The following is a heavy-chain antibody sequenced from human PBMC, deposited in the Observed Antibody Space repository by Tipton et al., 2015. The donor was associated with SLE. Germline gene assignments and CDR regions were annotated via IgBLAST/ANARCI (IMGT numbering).Heavy chain of an antibody. CDR1: GGSISTYF. CDR2: ISYSGGI. Sequence: TLSLTCTVSGGSISTYFWSWIRQPPGKGLEWIGYISYSGGINYNPSLKSRVTISADTSKNQFSLKLSSVTAADTAVYYCARGRYSSSSVYYYYYMDVWGKGTTVTVSS. CDR3: ARGRYSSSSVYYYYYMDV. V-gene: IGHV4-59*01. D-gene: IGHD6-6*01. J-gene: IGHJ6*03.